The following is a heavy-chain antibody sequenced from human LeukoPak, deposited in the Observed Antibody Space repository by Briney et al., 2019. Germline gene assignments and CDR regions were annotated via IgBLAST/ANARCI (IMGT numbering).Heavy chain of an antibody. CDR1: GGSISSSGYY. CDR3: ARRGPGYSYGYFDY. D-gene: IGHD5-18*01. J-gene: IGHJ4*02. Sequence: SETLSLTCIVSGGSISSSGYYWGWIRQSPGKGMEWIASLFYTGSTHYNPSLKSRVTISGDTSKNQFSLKLSSVTAADTAVYYCARRGPGYSYGYFDYWGQGTLVTVSS. CDR2: LFYTGST. V-gene: IGHV4-39*07.